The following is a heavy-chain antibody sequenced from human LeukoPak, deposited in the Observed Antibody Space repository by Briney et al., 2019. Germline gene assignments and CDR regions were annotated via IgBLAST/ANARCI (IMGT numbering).Heavy chain of an antibody. V-gene: IGHV1-2*02. J-gene: IGHJ4*02. CDR2: INPNSGGT. Sequence: ASVKVSCKASGYTFTSYGISWVRQAPGQGLEWMGWINPNSGGTNYAQKFQSRVTMTRDTSISTAYMELSRLRSDDTAVYYCATLTSSWLAFDYWGQGTLVTVSS. CDR1: GYTFTSYG. CDR3: ATLTSSWLAFDY. D-gene: IGHD6-13*01.